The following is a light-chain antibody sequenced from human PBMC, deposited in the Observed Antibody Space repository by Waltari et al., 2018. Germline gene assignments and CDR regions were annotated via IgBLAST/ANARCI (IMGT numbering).Light chain of an antibody. Sequence: DIQMTQSPSSLSASVGDRVTIPCRASQAISNSLAWYQQKPGTVPKLLIYAASILQSGVPARFSGSGSGTDFTLTISSLQPEDVATYYCQKYNSAPLTFGGGTKVEIK. CDR1: QAISNS. V-gene: IGKV1-27*01. CDR3: QKYNSAPLT. CDR2: AAS. J-gene: IGKJ4*01.